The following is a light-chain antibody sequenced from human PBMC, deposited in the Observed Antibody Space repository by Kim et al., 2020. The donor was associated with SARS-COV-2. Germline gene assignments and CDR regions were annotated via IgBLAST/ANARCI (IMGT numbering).Light chain of an antibody. CDR1: SSDIGAYNY. Sequence: QSALTQPASVSGSPGQSVTISCTGTSSDIGAYNYVSWFQQHPGKVPKVIISDVSDRPSGVSNRFSGSKSGNTASLSISRLQPDDEADYYCTSYTGSGTWVFGGGTQLTVL. V-gene: IGLV2-14*01. CDR3: TSYTGSGTWV. CDR2: DVS. J-gene: IGLJ3*02.